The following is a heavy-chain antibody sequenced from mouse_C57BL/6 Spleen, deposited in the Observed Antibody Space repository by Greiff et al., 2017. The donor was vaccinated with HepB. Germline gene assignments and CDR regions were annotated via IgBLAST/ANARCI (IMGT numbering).Heavy chain of an antibody. CDR2: IDPETGGT. V-gene: IGHV1-15*01. J-gene: IGHJ1*03. CDR3: TRGLIYYYGSSYCWYFDV. CDR1: GYTFTDYE. D-gene: IGHD1-1*01. Sequence: QVQLQQSGAELVRPGASVTLSCKASGYTFTDYEMHWVKQTPVHGLEWIGAIDPETGGTAYNQKFKGKAILTADKSSSTAYMELRSLTSEDSAVYYCTRGLIYYYGSSYCWYFDVWGTGTTVTVSS.